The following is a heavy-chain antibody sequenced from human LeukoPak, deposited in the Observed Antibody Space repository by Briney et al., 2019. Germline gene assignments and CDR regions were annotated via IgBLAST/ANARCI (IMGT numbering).Heavy chain of an antibody. D-gene: IGHD5-18*01. CDR3: ARSGTAMVTPDY. CDR2: ISSSGSTI. CDR1: GFTFSSYE. J-gene: IGHJ4*02. V-gene: IGHV3-48*03. Sequence: PGGSLRLSCAASGFTFSSYEMNWVRQAPGKGLEWVSYISSSGSTIYYADSVKGRFTISRDNAKNSLYLQMNSLRAEDTAVYYCARSGTAMVTPDYWGQGTLVTVSS.